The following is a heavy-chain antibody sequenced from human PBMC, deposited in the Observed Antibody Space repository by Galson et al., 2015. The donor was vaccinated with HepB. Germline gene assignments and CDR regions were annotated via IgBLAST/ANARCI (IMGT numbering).Heavy chain of an antibody. CDR3: ARDSVSYVGSYCFDF. J-gene: IGHJ4*02. Sequence: SLRLSCAASGFTFSSYWMHWVRQVPGKGLVWVSRIKSDGSSTNYADSVKGRFTISRDNAKNTVYLQMNNLRAEDTAVYYCARDSVSYVGSYCFDFWGQGILVTVSS. D-gene: IGHD1-26*01. CDR2: IKSDGSST. V-gene: IGHV3-74*01. CDR1: GFTFSSYW.